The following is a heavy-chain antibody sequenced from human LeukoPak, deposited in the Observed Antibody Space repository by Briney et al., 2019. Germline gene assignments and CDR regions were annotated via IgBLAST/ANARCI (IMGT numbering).Heavy chain of an antibody. Sequence: GGSLRLPCAASGFTFSSYGMHWVRQAPGKGLEWVAVIWYDGSNKYYADSVKGRFTISRDNSKNTLYLQINSLRAEDTAVYYCARDGSDYYDSSRYYSYFDYWGQGTLVTVSS. D-gene: IGHD3-22*01. CDR2: IWYDGSNK. CDR3: ARDGSDYYDSSRYYSYFDY. CDR1: GFTFSSYG. J-gene: IGHJ4*02. V-gene: IGHV3-33*01.